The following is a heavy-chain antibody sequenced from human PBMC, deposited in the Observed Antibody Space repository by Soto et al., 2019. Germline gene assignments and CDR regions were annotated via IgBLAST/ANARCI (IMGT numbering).Heavy chain of an antibody. V-gene: IGHV1-69*13. CDR2: IIPIFGTA. J-gene: IGHJ4*02. Sequence: GASVKVSCKASGGTFSSYAISWVRQAPGQGLEWMGGIIPIFGTANYAQKFQGRVTITADESTSTAYMELSSLRSEDTAVYYCARTYYYGDYSDYWGQGTLVTVSS. CDR3: ARTYYYGDYSDY. CDR1: GGTFSSYA. D-gene: IGHD4-17*01.